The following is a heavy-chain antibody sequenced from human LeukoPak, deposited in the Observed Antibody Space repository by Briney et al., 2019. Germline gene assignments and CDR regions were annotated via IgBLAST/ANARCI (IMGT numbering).Heavy chain of an antibody. V-gene: IGHV4-39*07. D-gene: IGHD2-8*01. J-gene: IGHJ4*02. CDR3: ARVRGMGSPTFDY. CDR1: GGSISSSSYY. Sequence: SETLSLTCTVSGGSISSSSYYWGWIRQPPGKGLEWIGSIYYSGSTYYNPSLKSRVTISVDTSKNQFSLKLCSVTAADTAVYYCARVRGMGSPTFDYWGQGTLVTVSS. CDR2: IYYSGST.